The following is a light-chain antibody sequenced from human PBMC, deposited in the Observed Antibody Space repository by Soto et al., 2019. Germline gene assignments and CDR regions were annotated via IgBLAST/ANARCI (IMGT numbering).Light chain of an antibody. V-gene: IGLV1-40*01. CDR3: QSYDSSLSGWV. CDR2: GNS. J-gene: IGLJ3*02. CDR1: SSNIGAGSD. Sequence: QSVLTQPPSVSGAPGQRVTISCTESSSNIGAGSDVHWYQQLPGTAPKLLIYGNSNRPSGVPDRFSGSKSGTSASLAITGLQAEDEADYYCQSYDSSLSGWVFGGGTKFTVL.